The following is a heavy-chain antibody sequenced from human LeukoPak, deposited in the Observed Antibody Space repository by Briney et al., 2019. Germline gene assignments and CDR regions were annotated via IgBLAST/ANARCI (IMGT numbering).Heavy chain of an antibody. V-gene: IGHV4-34*01. D-gene: IGHD3-10*01. CDR3: ARENDYGSGYGYYYMDV. CDR1: GGSFSGYY. J-gene: IGHJ6*03. CDR2: INHSGST. Sequence: SETLSLTCAVYGGSFSGYYWSWIRQPPGKGLEWIGEINHSGSTNYNPSLKSRVTISVDTSKNQFSLKLSSVTAADTAVYYCARENDYGSGYGYYYMDVWGKGTTVTISS.